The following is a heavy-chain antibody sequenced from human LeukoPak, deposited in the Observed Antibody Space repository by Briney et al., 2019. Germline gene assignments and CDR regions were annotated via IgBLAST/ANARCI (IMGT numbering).Heavy chain of an antibody. CDR1: GRSFSVHY. D-gene: IGHD6-19*01. Sequence: AETLSLTCAVYGRSFSVHYWSWIRQPPGKGREWLEESNCREDTYNNPSLKTGVTISEDTSTNQFSLKLNSVTAAHTDVYYCARSADSSDWYSPTLYEWGEKTLVSASS. CDR3: ARSADSSDWYSPTLYE. CDR2: SNCREDT. V-gene: IGHV4-34*01. J-gene: IGHJ4*02.